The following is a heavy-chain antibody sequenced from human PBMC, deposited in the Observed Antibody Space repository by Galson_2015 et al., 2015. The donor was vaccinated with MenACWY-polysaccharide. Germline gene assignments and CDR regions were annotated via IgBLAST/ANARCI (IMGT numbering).Heavy chain of an antibody. CDR2: ISAYNGNT. Sequence: SVKVSCKASGYTFTSYGISWVRQAPGQGLEWMGWISAYNGNTNYAQKLQGRVTMTTDTSTSTAYMELRSLRSDDTAVYYCARVSHDYGDFLQDYWGQGTLVTVSS. V-gene: IGHV1-18*01. CDR1: GYTFTSYG. CDR3: ARVSHDYGDFLQDY. D-gene: IGHD4-17*01. J-gene: IGHJ4*02.